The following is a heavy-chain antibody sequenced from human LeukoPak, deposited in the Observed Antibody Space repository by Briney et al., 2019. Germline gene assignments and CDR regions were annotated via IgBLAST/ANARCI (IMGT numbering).Heavy chain of an antibody. V-gene: IGHV1-69*05. Sequence: GASVKVSCKASGGTFSSYAISWVRQAPGQGLEWMGGIIPIFGTANYAQKLQGRVTMTTDTSTSTAYMELRSLRSDDTAVYYCARERRQLVDPWGQGTLVTVSS. CDR2: IIPIFGTA. J-gene: IGHJ5*02. CDR3: ARERRQLVDP. CDR1: GGTFSSYA. D-gene: IGHD6-6*01.